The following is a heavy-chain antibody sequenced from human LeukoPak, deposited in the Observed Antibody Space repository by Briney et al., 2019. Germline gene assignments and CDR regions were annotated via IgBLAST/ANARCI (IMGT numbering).Heavy chain of an antibody. D-gene: IGHD5-24*01. Sequence: GSLRLSCVASGFPFSSYWMTWVRPAPGKGLEWVANIKQDGSKKSYVDSVKGRFTISRDNAKNSLYLQMNSLRAEDTAIYYCTRVGYIDEGIDYWGQGTLVTVSS. CDR3: TRVGYIDEGIDY. CDR2: IKQDGSKK. V-gene: IGHV3-7*04. CDR1: GFPFSSYW. J-gene: IGHJ4*02.